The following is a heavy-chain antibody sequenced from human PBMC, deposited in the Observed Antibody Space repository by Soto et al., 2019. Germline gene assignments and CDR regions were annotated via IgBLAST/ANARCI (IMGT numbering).Heavy chain of an antibody. V-gene: IGHV3-13*04. Sequence: GGSLRLSCAASGFTFSSYDMHWVRQATGKGLEWVSAIGTAGDTYYPGSVKGRFTISRENAKNSLYLQMNSLRAGDTAVYYCARGATMVRGVLLDAFVICCHGTMFSVSS. CDR2: IGTAGDT. CDR1: GFTFSSYD. CDR3: ARGATMVRGVLLDAFVI. D-gene: IGHD3-10*01. J-gene: IGHJ3*02.